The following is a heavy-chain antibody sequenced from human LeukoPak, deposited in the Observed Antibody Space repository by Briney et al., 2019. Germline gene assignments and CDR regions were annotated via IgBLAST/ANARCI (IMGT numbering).Heavy chain of an antibody. CDR3: AKDRTGYSYGYFLSP. Sequence: GGSLRLSCAASGFTFNNYAMTWVRQAPGKGLEWVSTISDSVSGGSTYYADSVKGRFTISRDNSKNTLYLQMNSLRAGDTAVYYCAKDRTGYSYGYFLSPWGQGTLVTVSS. D-gene: IGHD5-18*01. CDR1: GFTFNNYA. CDR2: ISDSVSGGST. J-gene: IGHJ5*02. V-gene: IGHV3-23*01.